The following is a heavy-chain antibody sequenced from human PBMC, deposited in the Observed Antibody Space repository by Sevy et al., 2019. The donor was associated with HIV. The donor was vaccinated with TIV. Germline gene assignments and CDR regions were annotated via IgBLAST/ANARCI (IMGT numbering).Heavy chain of an antibody. D-gene: IGHD6-19*01. Sequence: GGSLRLSCAASGFIFSSYAMTWVRQAPGKGLEWVSTISASGGSTYYADFVKGRFTISRDNSKNTLYLQMNSLRVEDTAIYYCARGEQWLSFNYWGQGTLVTVSS. V-gene: IGHV3-23*01. CDR3: ARGEQWLSFNY. CDR2: ISASGGST. J-gene: IGHJ4*02. CDR1: GFIFSSYA.